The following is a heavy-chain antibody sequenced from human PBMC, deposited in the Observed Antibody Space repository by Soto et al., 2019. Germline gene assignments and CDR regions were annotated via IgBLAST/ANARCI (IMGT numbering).Heavy chain of an antibody. CDR3: ARRGVNYGDRFGLYYFDY. J-gene: IGHJ4*02. CDR2: ISSSSSTI. V-gene: IGHV3-48*02. D-gene: IGHD4-17*01. CDR1: GFTFSSYS. Sequence: GGSLRLSCAASGFTFSSYSMNWVRQAPGKGLEWVSYISSSSSTIYYADSVKGRFTISRDNAKNSLYLQMNSLRDEDTAVYYCARRGVNYGDRFGLYYFDYWGQGTLVTVSS.